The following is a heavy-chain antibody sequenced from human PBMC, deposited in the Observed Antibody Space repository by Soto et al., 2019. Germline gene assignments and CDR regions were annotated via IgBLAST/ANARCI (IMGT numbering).Heavy chain of an antibody. CDR2: IIPIFDTA. CDR1: GGTFSSYA. D-gene: IGHD3-22*01. Sequence: QVQLVQSGAEVKKPGSSVKVSCKASGGTFSSYAISWVRQAPGQGLEWMGGIIPIFDTADYAQTFQGRVTITPAESTNTAYMELSSLRSEDTAVYYCAGHSSGVPGYYYGMDVWGQGTTVTVSS. CDR3: AGHSSGVPGYYYGMDV. J-gene: IGHJ6*02. V-gene: IGHV1-69*05.